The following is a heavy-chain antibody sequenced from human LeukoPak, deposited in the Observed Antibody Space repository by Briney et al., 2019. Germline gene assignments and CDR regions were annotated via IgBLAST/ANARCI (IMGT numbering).Heavy chain of an antibody. CDR1: GFTFRNYA. D-gene: IGHD6-19*01. Sequence: PGGSLRLSCAASGFTFRNYAMSWVRQAPGKGLEWISGISGSGGNTNFADSVKGRLTISRDNSKNIVYLQMNSLRAEDTAVYYCAKEERSSAWPAFDYWGQGTQVTVSS. J-gene: IGHJ4*02. V-gene: IGHV3-23*01. CDR3: AKEERSSAWPAFDY. CDR2: ISGSGGNT.